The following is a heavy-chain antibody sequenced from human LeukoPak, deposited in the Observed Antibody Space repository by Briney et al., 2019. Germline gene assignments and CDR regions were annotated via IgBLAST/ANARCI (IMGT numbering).Heavy chain of an antibody. J-gene: IGHJ5*02. CDR1: GFTFSNYA. V-gene: IGHV3-23*01. Sequence: GGSLRLSCAASGFTFSNYAMNWVRQAPGKGLEWVSAISGSGGSTYYADSVKGRFTISRDNSKNTLYLQMNSLRAEDTAVYYCAKGSGTTRLRWFDPWGQGTLVTVSS. CDR2: ISGSGGST. D-gene: IGHD1-1*01. CDR3: AKGSGTTRLRWFDP.